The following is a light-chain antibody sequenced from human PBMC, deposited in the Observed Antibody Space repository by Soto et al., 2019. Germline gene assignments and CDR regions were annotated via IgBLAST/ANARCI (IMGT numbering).Light chain of an antibody. CDR1: SSDVGGYNY. CDR3: SSYAGTNNLGV. Sequence: QSVLTQPPSASGSPGQSVTISCTGTSSDVGGYNYASWYQQHPGKAPKLMIYEVSKRPSGVPDRFSGSKSGNTASLTVSGLQAEDEADYYCSSYAGTNNLGVFGTGTKVTVL. CDR2: EVS. V-gene: IGLV2-8*01. J-gene: IGLJ1*01.